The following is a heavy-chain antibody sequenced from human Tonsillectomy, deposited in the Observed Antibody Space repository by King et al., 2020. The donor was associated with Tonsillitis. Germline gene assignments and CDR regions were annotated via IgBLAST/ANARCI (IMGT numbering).Heavy chain of an antibody. J-gene: IGHJ4*02. Sequence: QLVQSGAEVKKPGSSVKVSCKASGGTFSSYAISWVRQAPGQGLEWMGRIIPILGIANYAQKFQGRVTITADKSTSTAYMELSSLRSEDTAVYYCARGPPPGVPYFYYWGQGTLVTVSS. D-gene: IGHD7-27*01. V-gene: IGHV1-69*04. CDR2: IIPILGIA. CDR3: ARGPPPGVPYFYY. CDR1: GGTFSSYA.